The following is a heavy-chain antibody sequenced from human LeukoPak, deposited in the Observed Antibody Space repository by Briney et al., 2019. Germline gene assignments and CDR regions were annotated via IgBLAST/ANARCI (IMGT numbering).Heavy chain of an antibody. V-gene: IGHV3-48*03. D-gene: IGHD3-10*01. J-gene: IGHJ5*02. Sequence: QPGGSLRLSCAASGFTFSSYEMNWVRQAPGKGLEWVSYISSSGSTIYYADSVKGRFTISRDNAKNSLYLQMNSLRAEDTAVYYCARGLGVLWFGELGNWFDPWGQGTLVTVSS. CDR1: GFTFSSYE. CDR2: ISSSGSTI. CDR3: ARGLGVLWFGELGNWFDP.